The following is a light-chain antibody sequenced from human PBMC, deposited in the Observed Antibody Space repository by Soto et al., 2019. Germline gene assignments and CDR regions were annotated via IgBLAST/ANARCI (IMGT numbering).Light chain of an antibody. CDR1: SSDVGSYNR. J-gene: IGLJ1*01. Sequence: QSALTQPPSVSGSPGQSVTISCTGTSSDVGSYNRVSWYQQPPGTAPKLMIYEVSNRPSGVPDRFSGSKSGNTASLTISGLQAADEADYYCSLYTSSSTEVFGTGTKLTVL. CDR2: EVS. V-gene: IGLV2-18*01. CDR3: SLYTSSSTEV.